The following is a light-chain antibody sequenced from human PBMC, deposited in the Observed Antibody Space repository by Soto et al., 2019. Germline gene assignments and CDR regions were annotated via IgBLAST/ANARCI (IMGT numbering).Light chain of an antibody. Sequence: QSVLTQPRSVSGSPGQSVTISCTGTSGDVGGYNYVSWYQQHPGKAPKLMIYDVSERPSGVPDRFSGSKSGNTASLTISGLQAEDEADYYCCSYAGSFTLYVFGTGTKVT. CDR2: DVS. CDR1: SGDVGGYNY. V-gene: IGLV2-11*01. CDR3: CSYAGSFTLYV. J-gene: IGLJ1*01.